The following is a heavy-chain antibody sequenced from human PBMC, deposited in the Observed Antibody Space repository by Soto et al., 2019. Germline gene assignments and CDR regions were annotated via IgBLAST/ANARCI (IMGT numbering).Heavy chain of an antibody. CDR3: ARVRCFNGLCHTADYGMDV. CDR1: GGTFSSYA. Sequence: SVKVSCKASGGTFSSYAISWVRQAPGQGLEWMGGIIPIFGTTNYAQKFQGRVAITADESTDTVYMELSRLRSEDTAVYFCARVRCFNGLCHTADYGMDVWGQGTTVTVSS. CDR2: IIPIFGTT. V-gene: IGHV1-69*13. D-gene: IGHD2-8*01. J-gene: IGHJ6*02.